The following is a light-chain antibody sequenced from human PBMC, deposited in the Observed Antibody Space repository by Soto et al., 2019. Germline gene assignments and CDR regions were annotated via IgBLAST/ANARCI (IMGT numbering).Light chain of an antibody. CDR2: GAS. CDR3: QQYNNWPWT. Sequence: EMALTQSPGTLSLSLGERATPSCRASQSIGSSYLAWYQQKPGQAPRLLIYGASTRATGIPDRFSGGGSGTDFTLTINRVQSEDFAVYYCQQYNNWPWTFGQGTKVDI. V-gene: IGKV3-20*01. J-gene: IGKJ1*01. CDR1: QSIGSSY.